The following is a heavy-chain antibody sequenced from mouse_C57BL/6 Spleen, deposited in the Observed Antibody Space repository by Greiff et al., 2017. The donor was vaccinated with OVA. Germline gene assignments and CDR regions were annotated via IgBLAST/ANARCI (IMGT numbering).Heavy chain of an antibody. D-gene: IGHD1-1*01. V-gene: IGHV1-5*01. Sequence: VQLQQSGTVLARPGASVKMSCKTSGYTFTSYWMHWVKQRPGQGLEWIGAIYPGNSDTSYNQKFKGKAKLTAVTSASTAYMELSSLTNEDSAVYYCTRGTTVEYYFDYWGQGTTLTVSS. CDR2: IYPGNSDT. CDR3: TRGTTVEYYFDY. J-gene: IGHJ2*01. CDR1: GYTFTSYW.